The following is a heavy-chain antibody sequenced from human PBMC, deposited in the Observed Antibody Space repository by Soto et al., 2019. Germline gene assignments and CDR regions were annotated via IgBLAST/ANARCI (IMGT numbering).Heavy chain of an antibody. CDR3: AKDIVRLRFLEWFDYFDY. V-gene: IGHV3-30*18. CDR1: GFTFSSYG. CDR2: ISYDGSNK. J-gene: IGHJ4*02. Sequence: QVQLVESGGGVVQPGRSLRLSCAASGFTFSSYGMHWVRQAPGKGLEWVAVISYDGSNKYYADSVKGRFTISRDNSKNTLYLQMNSLRAEDTAVYYCAKDIVRLRFLEWFDYFDYWGQGTLVTVSS. D-gene: IGHD3-3*01.